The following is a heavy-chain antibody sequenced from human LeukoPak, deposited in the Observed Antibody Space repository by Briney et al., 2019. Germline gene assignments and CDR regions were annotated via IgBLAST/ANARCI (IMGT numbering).Heavy chain of an antibody. CDR2: ISYDGSNK. D-gene: IGHD6-13*01. CDR3: AKAGYSSSWYYYYYGMDV. V-gene: IGHV3-30*18. J-gene: IGHJ6*04. Sequence: GRSLRLSCAASGFTFSSYGMYWVRQAPGKGLEWVAVISYDGSNKYYADSVKGRFTISRDNSKNTLYLQMSSLRAEDTAVYYCAKAGYSSSWYYYYYGMDVWGKGTTVTVSS. CDR1: GFTFSSYG.